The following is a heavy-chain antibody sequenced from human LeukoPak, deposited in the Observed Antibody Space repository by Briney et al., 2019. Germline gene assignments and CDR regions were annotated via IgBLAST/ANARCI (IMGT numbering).Heavy chain of an antibody. V-gene: IGHV3-23*01. J-gene: IGHJ3*02. Sequence: GGSLRLSCAASGFTFSIYTMTWVRQAPGKGLEWVSAISGSGGSTYYADSVKGRFTISRANSKNTLYLQMNSLRAEHTAVYYCAKSLSPLDQLLSLVAFDIWGQGTMVTVSS. CDR3: AKSLSPLDQLLSLVAFDI. D-gene: IGHD2-2*01. CDR1: GFTFSIYT. CDR2: ISGSGGST.